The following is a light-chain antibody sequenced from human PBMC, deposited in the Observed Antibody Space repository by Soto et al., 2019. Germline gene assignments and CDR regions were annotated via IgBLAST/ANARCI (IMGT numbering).Light chain of an antibody. Sequence: QSVLTQPASVSGSPGQSITISCTGTSSDIGAYNFVSWYQHHPGKAPKVMLYDVNIRPSGVSNRFSGSRSGNTASLTISGLQAEDEADYYCTSWTTSTTMIFGGGTKLTVL. J-gene: IGLJ2*01. CDR3: TSWTTSTTMI. V-gene: IGLV2-14*03. CDR2: DVN. CDR1: SSDIGAYNF.